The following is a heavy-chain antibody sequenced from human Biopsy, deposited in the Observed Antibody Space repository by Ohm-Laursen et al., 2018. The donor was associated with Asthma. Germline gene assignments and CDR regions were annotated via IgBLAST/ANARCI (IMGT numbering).Heavy chain of an antibody. V-gene: IGHV1-2*06. CDR1: GYTFTGYF. Sequence: GTVKVSCKASGYTFTGYFMHWVRQAPGQGLEWMGRINPNSGGTNYAQKFQGRVTMTRDTSINTAYLALSRPRSDDTAVYYCAREVITGTTAWFYPWGQGALVSVSS. J-gene: IGHJ5*02. D-gene: IGHD1-7*01. CDR3: AREVITGTTAWFYP. CDR2: INPNSGGT.